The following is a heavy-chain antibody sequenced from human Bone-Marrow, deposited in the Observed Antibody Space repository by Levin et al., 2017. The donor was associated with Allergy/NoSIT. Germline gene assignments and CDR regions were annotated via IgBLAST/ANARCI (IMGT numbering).Heavy chain of an antibody. CDR1: GFTFSSYA. Sequence: GGSLRLSCAASGFTFSSYAMHWVRQAPGKGLEWVAVISYDGSNKYYADSVKGRFTISRDNSKNTLYLQMNSRRAEYTAVYYCARDRWFGELLGYYCYGMDGWGQGTTVTVSS. J-gene: IGHJ6*02. V-gene: IGHV3-30*04. D-gene: IGHD3-10*01. CDR3: ARDRWFGELLGYYCYGMDG. CDR2: ISYDGSNK.